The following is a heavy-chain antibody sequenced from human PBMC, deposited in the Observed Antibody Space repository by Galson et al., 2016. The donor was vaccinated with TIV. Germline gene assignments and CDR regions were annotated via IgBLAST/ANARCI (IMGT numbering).Heavy chain of an antibody. CDR1: GFTFRSYG. CDR2: ISDDGSDI. Sequence: SLRLSCAASGFTFRSYGLHWVRQAPGKGLEWVAFISDDGSDINYADSVKGRFTISRHNSRNTLTLQMNSLRGEDTAVYYCARDRSEHGTGSYYNDHWGQGTLVTVSS. J-gene: IGHJ4*02. D-gene: IGHD3-10*01. V-gene: IGHV3-30*04. CDR3: ARDRSEHGTGSYYNDH.